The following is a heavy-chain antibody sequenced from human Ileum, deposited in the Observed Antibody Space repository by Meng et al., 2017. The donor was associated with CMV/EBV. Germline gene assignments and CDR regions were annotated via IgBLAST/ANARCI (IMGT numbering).Heavy chain of an antibody. CDR3: ARDFDY. V-gene: IGHV3-23*01. CDR2: ISGSGGST. CDR1: GFTFSSYA. Sequence: VQRLESGGGLGQPGGSLRLSCAASGFTFSSYAMGWVRQAPGKGLEWVSAISGSGGSTYYADSVKGRFTISRDNSAKMVYLEMNNLRPEDTAIYYCARDFDYWGQGTLVTVSS. J-gene: IGHJ4*02.